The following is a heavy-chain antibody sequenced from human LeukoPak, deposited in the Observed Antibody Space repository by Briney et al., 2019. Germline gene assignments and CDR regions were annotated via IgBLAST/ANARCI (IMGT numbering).Heavy chain of an antibody. Sequence: NASQTLSLTCTVSGGSISSYYWSWIRQPPGKGLEWIGYIYYSGSTNYNPSLKSRVTISVDTSKNQFSLKLSSVTAADTAVYYCARSDYDFWSGPPIDYWGQGTLVTVSS. CDR1: GGSISSYY. D-gene: IGHD3-3*01. V-gene: IGHV4-59*01. CDR3: ARSDYDFWSGPPIDY. CDR2: IYYSGST. J-gene: IGHJ4*02.